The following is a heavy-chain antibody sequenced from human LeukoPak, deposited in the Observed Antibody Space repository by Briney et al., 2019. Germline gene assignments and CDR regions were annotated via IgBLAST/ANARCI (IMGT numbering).Heavy chain of an antibody. J-gene: IGHJ3*02. D-gene: IGHD5-24*01. CDR2: IYHSGST. CDR1: GHSINTDYY. CDR3: ARAGDGYKRKKAFDI. V-gene: IGHV4-38-2*02. Sequence: SETLSLTCTVSGHSINTDYYWAWVRQPPGKGLEWIGSIYHSGSTYYGPALKSRVTISVDTSKNQFSLKLSSVTAADTAVYYCARAGDGYKRKKAFDIWGQGTMVTVSS.